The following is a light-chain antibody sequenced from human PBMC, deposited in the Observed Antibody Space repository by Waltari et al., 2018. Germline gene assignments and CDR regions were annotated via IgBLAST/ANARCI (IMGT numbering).Light chain of an antibody. CDR3: QEANSFPLT. J-gene: IGKJ4*01. Sequence: DIQMTQSPPSVSASVGDRVTITCRASQGIRRWLSWYQQKPGKAPKLLIYAASNLQSGVPSKFSGSDSGTEFTLTISSLQPEDVATYYCQEANSFPLTFGGGTKVEI. CDR1: QGIRRW. CDR2: AAS. V-gene: IGKV1-12*01.